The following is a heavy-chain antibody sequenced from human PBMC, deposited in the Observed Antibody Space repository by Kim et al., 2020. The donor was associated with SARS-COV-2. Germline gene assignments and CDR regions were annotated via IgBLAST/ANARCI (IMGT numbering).Heavy chain of an antibody. D-gene: IGHD6-13*01. V-gene: IGHV3-30*18. CDR2: ISYDGSNR. Sequence: GGSLRLSCAASGFTFSTYGMHWVRQAPGKGLEWVAVISYDGSNRYYADSVKGRFTISRDISKNTLYLQMNSLRGEDTAVYYCAKGYSSSWHYFDYWGQGTLVTVSS. CDR1: GFTFSTYG. J-gene: IGHJ4*02. CDR3: AKGYSSSWHYFDY.